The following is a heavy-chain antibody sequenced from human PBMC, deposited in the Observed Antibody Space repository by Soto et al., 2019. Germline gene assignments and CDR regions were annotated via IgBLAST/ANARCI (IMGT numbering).Heavy chain of an antibody. D-gene: IGHD2-8*01. J-gene: IGHJ5*02. CDR2: ISYDGSRT. CDR3: AKEADVVLIASGGWFDP. CDR1: GFPFSDYA. V-gene: IGHV3-30*18. Sequence: QVQLVESGGGVVQPGRSLRLSCVASGFPFSDYAMHWVRQAPGKGLEWVAIISYDGSRTSYADSVKGRFTVSRDNSKNTLFLQMNTLTADDTAVYYCAKEADVVLIASGGWFDPWGQASLVTVSS.